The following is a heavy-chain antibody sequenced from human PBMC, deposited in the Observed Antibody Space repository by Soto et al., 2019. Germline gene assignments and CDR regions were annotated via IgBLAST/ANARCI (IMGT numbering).Heavy chain of an antibody. CDR1: GGSISSYY. CDR3: ARVGDTANPFSSWGYYYYGMAV. D-gene: IGHD5-18*01. CDR2: IYYRGST. Sequence: QVQLQESGPGLVKPSETLSLTCTVSGGSISSYYWSWIRQPPGKGLEWIGYIYYRGSTNYNPSLKSRVTISVDTSKNQFSLELSSVTAADTAVYYCARVGDTANPFSSWGYYYYGMAVWGQGTTVTVSS. J-gene: IGHJ6*02. V-gene: IGHV4-59*01.